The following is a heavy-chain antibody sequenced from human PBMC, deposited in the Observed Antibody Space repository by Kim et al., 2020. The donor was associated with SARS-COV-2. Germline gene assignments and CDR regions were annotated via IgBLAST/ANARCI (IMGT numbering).Heavy chain of an antibody. J-gene: IGHJ4*02. V-gene: IGHV3-23*01. CDR2: ISGSGGST. Sequence: GGSLRLSCAASGFTFSSYAMSWVRQAPGKGLEWVSAISGSGGSTYYADSVKGRFTISRDNSKNTLYLQMNSLRAEDTAVYYCAKDFYGSGSYASVFDYWGQGTLVTVSS. CDR1: GFTFSSYA. D-gene: IGHD3-10*01. CDR3: AKDFYGSGSYASVFDY.